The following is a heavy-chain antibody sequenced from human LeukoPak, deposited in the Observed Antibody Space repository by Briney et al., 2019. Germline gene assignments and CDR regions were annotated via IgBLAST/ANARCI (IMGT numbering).Heavy chain of an antibody. V-gene: IGHV3-23*01. CDR2: ISGSGGST. CDR3: AKGNGIVGATTFDY. CDR1: GFTFSSYA. J-gene: IGHJ4*02. D-gene: IGHD1-26*01. Sequence: GGSLRLSCAASGFTFSSYAMSWVRQAPGKGLEWVSAISGSGGSTYYADSVEGRFTISRDNSKNTLYLQMNSLRAEDTAVYYCAKGNGIVGATTFDYWGQGTLVTVSS.